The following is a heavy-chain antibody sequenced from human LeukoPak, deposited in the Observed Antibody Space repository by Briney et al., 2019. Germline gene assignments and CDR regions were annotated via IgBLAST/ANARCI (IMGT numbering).Heavy chain of an antibody. CDR3: ARGGIIGYYSTTYYFDY. CDR2: IYYSGST. D-gene: IGHD3-22*01. Sequence: PSETLSLTCTVSGGSVSSGSYYWSWIRQPPGKGLEWIVYIYYSGSTNYNPSLKSRVTISVDTSKNQFSLKLSSVTAADTAVYYCARGGIIGYYSTTYYFDYWGQGTLVTVSS. J-gene: IGHJ4*02. CDR1: GGSVSSGSYY. V-gene: IGHV4-61*01.